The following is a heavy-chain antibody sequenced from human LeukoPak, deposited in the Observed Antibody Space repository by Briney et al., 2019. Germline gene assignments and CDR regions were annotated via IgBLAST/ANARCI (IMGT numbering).Heavy chain of an antibody. J-gene: IGHJ3*02. D-gene: IGHD3-3*01. Sequence: SETLSLTCAVYGGSFSGYYWSWIRQPPGKGLEWIGEINHSGSTNYNPSLKSRVTISVDTSKNQFSLKLSSVTAADTAVYYCARNAWRNAFDIWGQGTMVTVSS. CDR3: ARNAWRNAFDI. CDR2: INHSGST. V-gene: IGHV4-34*01. CDR1: GGSFSGYY.